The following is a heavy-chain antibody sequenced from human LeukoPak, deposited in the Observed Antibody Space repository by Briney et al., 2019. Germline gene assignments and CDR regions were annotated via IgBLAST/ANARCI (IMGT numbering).Heavy chain of an antibody. Sequence: GRSLRLSCAASGFTFSSYGMRWVRQAPGKGLEWVAVIWYDGSNKYYADSVKGRFTISRDNSKNTLYLQMNSLRAEDTAVYYCAKDQHCDSSGYNHAFDYWGQGTLVTVSS. CDR2: IWYDGSNK. CDR1: GFTFSSYG. D-gene: IGHD3-22*01. CDR3: AKDQHCDSSGYNHAFDY. V-gene: IGHV3-33*06. J-gene: IGHJ4*02.